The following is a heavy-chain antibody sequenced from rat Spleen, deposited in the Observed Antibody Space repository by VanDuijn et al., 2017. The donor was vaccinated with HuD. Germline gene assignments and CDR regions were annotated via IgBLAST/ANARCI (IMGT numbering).Heavy chain of an antibody. D-gene: IGHD1-4*01. Sequence: EVQLVESGGGLVQPGRSLKLSCAASGFIFSNYGMRWIRQTPTKGLAWVASVSPAGGRTYYRDSVKGRFTISRDDSKSTLYLQMDSLRSEDTATYYCAKVSTTRISYWGQGVMVTVSS. CDR2: VSPAGGRT. CDR1: GFIFSNYG. CDR3: AKVSTTRISY. V-gene: IGHV5-19*01. J-gene: IGHJ2*01.